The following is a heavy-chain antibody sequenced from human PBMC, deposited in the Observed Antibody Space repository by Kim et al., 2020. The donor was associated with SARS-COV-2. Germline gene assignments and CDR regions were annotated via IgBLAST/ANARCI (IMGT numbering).Heavy chain of an antibody. CDR3: AKWGDAFDI. V-gene: IGHV3-30*18. D-gene: IGHD3-16*01. CDR1: GFTFSSYG. J-gene: IGHJ3*02. Sequence: GGYLRLSCAASGFTFSSYGMHWVRQAPGKGLEWVAVISYDGSNKYYADSVKGRFTISRDNSKNTLYLQMNSLRAEDTAVYYCAKWGDAFDIWGQGTMVTVSS. CDR2: ISYDGSNK.